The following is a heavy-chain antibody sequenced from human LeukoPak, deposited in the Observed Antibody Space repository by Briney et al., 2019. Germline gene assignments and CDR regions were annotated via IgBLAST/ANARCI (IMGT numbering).Heavy chain of an antibody. Sequence: GGSLRLSCAASGFTVSSNYMSWVRQAPGKGLEWVSVIYSGGSTYYADSVKGRFTISRDNSKNTLYLQMNSLRAEDTAVYYCAREPSRGSLQGAFDIWGQGTMVTVSS. J-gene: IGHJ3*02. D-gene: IGHD3-10*01. V-gene: IGHV3-53*01. CDR2: IYSGGST. CDR3: AREPSRGSLQGAFDI. CDR1: GFTVSSNY.